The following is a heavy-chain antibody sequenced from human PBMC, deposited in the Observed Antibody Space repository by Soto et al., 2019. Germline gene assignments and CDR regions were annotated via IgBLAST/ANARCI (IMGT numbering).Heavy chain of an antibody. J-gene: IGHJ4*02. Sequence: EVQLLESGGGLVQPGGSLRLSCAASGFAFSNYPMHWVRRAPGKGLEWVSSISTSIDATYYAASVKGRFTISRDDSKNTLYLQMNSLRAEDSAVYYCAKDRTVAARNFDYWGQGTQVTVSS. D-gene: IGHD6-6*01. CDR2: ISTSIDAT. CDR1: GFAFSNYP. CDR3: AKDRTVAARNFDY. V-gene: IGHV3-23*01.